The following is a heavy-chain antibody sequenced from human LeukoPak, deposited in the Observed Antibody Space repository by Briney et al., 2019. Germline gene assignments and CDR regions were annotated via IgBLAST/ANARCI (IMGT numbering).Heavy chain of an antibody. D-gene: IGHD3-10*01. Sequence: PGGSLRLSCAASGFSFHNYGIHWVRQAPGKGLEWVSLISYDGTNKYYASSVKGRFTMSRDNSKNTLYLQMNSLRAEDTAVYYCAKDPGAHYYGSGSYRRGSYFDYWGQGTLVTVSS. J-gene: IGHJ4*02. CDR3: AKDPGAHYYGSGSYRRGSYFDY. CDR2: ISYDGTNK. V-gene: IGHV3-30*18. CDR1: GFSFHNYG.